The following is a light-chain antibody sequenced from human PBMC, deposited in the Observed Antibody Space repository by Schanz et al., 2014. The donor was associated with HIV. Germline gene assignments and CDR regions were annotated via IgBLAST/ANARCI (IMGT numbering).Light chain of an antibody. CDR1: SRDVGGYKY. CDR2: EVS. CDR3: SSYAGSSWV. V-gene: IGLV2-8*01. Sequence: QSALTQPPSASGSPGQSVIISCTGTSRDVGGYKYVSWYQQHPGKAPRLIIYEVSKRPSGVPDRFSGSKSGNTASLTVSGLQAEDEADYYCSSYAGSSWVFGGGTKLTVL. J-gene: IGLJ3*02.